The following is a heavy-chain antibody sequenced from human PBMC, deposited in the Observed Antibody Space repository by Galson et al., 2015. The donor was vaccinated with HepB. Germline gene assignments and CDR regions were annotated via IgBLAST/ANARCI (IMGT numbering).Heavy chain of an antibody. J-gene: IGHJ4*02. CDR3: ARSWLGTDEY. D-gene: IGHD3-10*01. CDR2: INRDGSIT. CDR1: GFTFSSSW. Sequence: SLRLSCAASGFTFSSSWMHWVRQAPGKGLVWVARINRDGSITSYADSVRGRFTISRDNAKNTLYLQMNALRAEDTAVYYCARSWLGTDEYWGQGTLVTVPS. V-gene: IGHV3-74*01.